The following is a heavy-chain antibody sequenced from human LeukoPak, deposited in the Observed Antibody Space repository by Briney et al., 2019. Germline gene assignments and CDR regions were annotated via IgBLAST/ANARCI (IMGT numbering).Heavy chain of an antibody. CDR3: ARGSDMVGRYFDWFPSSGAFDI. CDR2: IYTSGST. Sequence: PSQTLSLTCTVSGGSISSGSYYWSWIRQPAGKGLEWIGRIYTSGSTNYNPSLKSRVTISVDTSKNQFSLKLSSVTAADTAVYYCARGSDMVGRYFDWFPSSGAFDIWGQGTMVTVSS. CDR1: GGSISSGSYY. J-gene: IGHJ3*02. D-gene: IGHD3-9*01. V-gene: IGHV4-61*02.